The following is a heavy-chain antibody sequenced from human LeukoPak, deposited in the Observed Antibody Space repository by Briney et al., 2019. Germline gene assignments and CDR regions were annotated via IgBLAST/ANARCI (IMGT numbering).Heavy chain of an antibody. CDR3: AKGITMIVVAPDY. J-gene: IGHJ4*02. CDR1: GFTFSSYA. CDR2: ISGSGGST. V-gene: IGHV3-23*01. D-gene: IGHD3-22*01. Sequence: GGSLRLSCAASGFTFSSYAMSWVRQAPGKGLEWVSAISGSGGSTYYTDSVKGRFTISRDNSKNTLYLQMNSLRAEDTAVYYCAKGITMIVVAPDYWGQGTLVTVSS.